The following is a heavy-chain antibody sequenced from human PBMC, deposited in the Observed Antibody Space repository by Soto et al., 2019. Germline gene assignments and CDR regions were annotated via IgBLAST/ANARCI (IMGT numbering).Heavy chain of an antibody. V-gene: IGHV1-18*01. CDR2: ISAYNGNT. CDR1: GYTFTSYG. J-gene: IGHJ4*02. CDR3: EGGLSVYSSSRFAFDY. D-gene: IGHD6-13*01. Sequence: QVQLVQSGAEVKKPGASVKVSCKASGYTFTSYGISWVRQAPGQGLEWMGWISAYNGNTNYAQKLQGRVTMTTDTSTSTAYMELRSLRSNDTAVYYCEGGLSVYSSSRFAFDYWGQGTLVTVSS.